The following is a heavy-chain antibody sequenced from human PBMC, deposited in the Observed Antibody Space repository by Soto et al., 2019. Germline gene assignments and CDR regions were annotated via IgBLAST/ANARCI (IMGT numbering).Heavy chain of an antibody. D-gene: IGHD4-17*01. Sequence: QVQLVQSGAEVKKPGSSVKVSCKASGGTFSSYAISWVRQAPGQGLEWMGGIIPIFGTANYAQKFQGRVTITADESTSTAYMELSSLRSEDTAVYHCARDKRRGMTTVPVSFDYWGQGTLVTVSS. J-gene: IGHJ4*02. CDR1: GGTFSSYA. V-gene: IGHV1-69*12. CDR2: IIPIFGTA. CDR3: ARDKRRGMTTVPVSFDY.